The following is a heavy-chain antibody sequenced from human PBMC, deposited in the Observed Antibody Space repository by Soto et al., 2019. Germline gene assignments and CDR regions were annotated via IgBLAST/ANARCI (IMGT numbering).Heavy chain of an antibody. Sequence: DVQLVESGGGLIQPGESLRLSCAAFGLTVSGTKYVAWVRQAPGKGLEWVSALYDVFGSFYAASVKGRFTTSSDRSKSTVYLQMNALRPDDTAVSYCAGWHEREHAYDVGGQGTTVIVSS. CDR1: GLTVSGTKY. V-gene: IGHV3-53*01. CDR3: AGWHEREHAYDV. CDR2: LYDVFGS. J-gene: IGHJ3*01. D-gene: IGHD1-1*01.